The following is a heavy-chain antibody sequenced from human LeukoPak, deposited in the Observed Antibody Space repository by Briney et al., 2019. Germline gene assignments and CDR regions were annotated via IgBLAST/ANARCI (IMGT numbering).Heavy chain of an antibody. V-gene: IGHV3-30*18. CDR2: ISYDGSNK. J-gene: IGHJ4*02. D-gene: IGHD5-12*01. Sequence: PGGSLRFSCAASGFTFSSYGMHWVRQAPGKGLEWVAVISYDGSNKYYADSVKGRFTISRDNSKNTLYLQMNSLRAEDTAVYYCAKDRSARGGSHYFDYWGQGTLVTVSS. CDR1: GFTFSSYG. CDR3: AKDRSARGGSHYFDY.